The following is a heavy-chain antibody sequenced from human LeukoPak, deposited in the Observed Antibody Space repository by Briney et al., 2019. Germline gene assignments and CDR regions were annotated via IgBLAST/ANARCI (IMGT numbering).Heavy chain of an antibody. CDR2: ISSSSSTI. Sequence: PGRSLRLSCAASGFTFSSYSMNWVRQAPGKGLEWVSYISSSSSTIYYADSVKGRFTISRDNAKNSLYLQMNSLRDEDTAVYYCAREVADGSGWYLDYYYGMDVWGQGTTVTVSS. CDR1: GFTFSSYS. V-gene: IGHV3-48*02. CDR3: AREVADGSGWYLDYYYGMDV. D-gene: IGHD6-13*01. J-gene: IGHJ6*02.